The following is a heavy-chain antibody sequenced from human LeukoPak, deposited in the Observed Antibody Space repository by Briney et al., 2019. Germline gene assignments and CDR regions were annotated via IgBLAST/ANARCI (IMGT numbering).Heavy chain of an antibody. CDR2: ISANSGNT. CDR3: ARDRHYDASTVFDP. CDR1: GYTFINYG. D-gene: IGHD3-3*01. J-gene: IGHJ5*02. Sequence: ASVKVSCKASGYTFINYGISWVRQAPGQGLEWMGWISANSGNTKFAQKVQGRITMTTDTSTSTAYMELRSLRSDDTAIYYRARDRHYDASTVFDPWGQGTLVTVSS. V-gene: IGHV1-18*01.